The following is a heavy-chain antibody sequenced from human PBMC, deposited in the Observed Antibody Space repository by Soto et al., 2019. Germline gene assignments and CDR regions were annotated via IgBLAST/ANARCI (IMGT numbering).Heavy chain of an antibody. CDR2: IIPMFRSS. J-gene: IGHJ4*02. V-gene: IGHV1-69*01. D-gene: IGHD3-10*02. CDR1: GGTFTDYA. Sequence: QVQLVQSGAEAKKPGSSVKVSCTASGGTFTDYAFSWVRQAPGQGLEWMGGIIPMFRSSNFAQKFQDRLTIFADASAGTAYMELSSLRSDYTAIYYCAKDVGFQQHLFVFDLWGQGTLVTVSS. CDR3: AKDVGFQQHLFVFDL.